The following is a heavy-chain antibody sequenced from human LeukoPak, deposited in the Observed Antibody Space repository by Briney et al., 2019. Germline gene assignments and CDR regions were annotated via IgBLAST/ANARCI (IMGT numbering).Heavy chain of an antibody. D-gene: IGHD6-19*01. V-gene: IGHV4-39*01. J-gene: IGHJ4*02. Sequence: SETLSLTCTVSGGSISSSSYYWGWLRQPPGKGLEWIGSIYYSGSTYYNPSLKSRVTISVDTSKNQFSLKLSSVTAADTAVYYCARLPSSGWFLDYWGQGTLVTVSS. CDR2: IYYSGST. CDR1: GGSISSSSYY. CDR3: ARLPSSGWFLDY.